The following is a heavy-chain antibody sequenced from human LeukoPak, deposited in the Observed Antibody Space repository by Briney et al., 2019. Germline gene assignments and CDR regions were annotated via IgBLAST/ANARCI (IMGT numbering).Heavy chain of an antibody. V-gene: IGHV1-2*06. CDR3: ARSLPSWPASMYYFDY. Sequence: ASVKVSCKASVYTLTGYYMHWVRQAPGQGLEWMGRINPNSGGTNYAQKFQGRVTMTRDTSISTAYMELSRLRSDDTAVYYCARSLPSWPASMYYFDYWGQGTLVTVSS. CDR1: VYTLTGYY. CDR2: INPNSGGT. J-gene: IGHJ4*02. D-gene: IGHD2-2*01.